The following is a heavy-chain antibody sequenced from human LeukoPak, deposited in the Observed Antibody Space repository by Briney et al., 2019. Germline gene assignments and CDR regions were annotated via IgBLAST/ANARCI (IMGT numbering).Heavy chain of an antibody. D-gene: IGHD6-19*01. J-gene: IGHJ4*02. Sequence: SETLSLTCTVSGGSISSGDYYWSWIRQPPGKGLEWIGYIYYSGSSYLNPSLKSRATISEDMSKNQFSLKVRSVTAADTAVYYCARSTGGWSYFDHWGQGILVTVSS. V-gene: IGHV4-30-4*02. CDR1: GGSISSGDYY. CDR2: IYYSGSS. CDR3: ARSTGGWSYFDH.